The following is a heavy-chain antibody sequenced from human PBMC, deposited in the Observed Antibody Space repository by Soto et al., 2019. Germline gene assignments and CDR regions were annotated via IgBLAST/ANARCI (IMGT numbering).Heavy chain of an antibody. Sequence: SETLSLTCAVYGGSFSGYYWSWIRQPPGKGLEWIGEINRSGSTNYNPSLKSRVTISVDTSKNQFSLKLSSVTAADTAVYYCASPGYCSGGSCLHYYYYGMDVWGQGTTVTVSS. CDR2: INRSGST. CDR3: ASPGYCSGGSCLHYYYYGMDV. CDR1: GGSFSGYY. D-gene: IGHD2-15*01. V-gene: IGHV4-34*01. J-gene: IGHJ6*02.